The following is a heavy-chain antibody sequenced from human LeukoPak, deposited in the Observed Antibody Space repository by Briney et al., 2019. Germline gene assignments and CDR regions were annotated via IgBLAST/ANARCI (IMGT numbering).Heavy chain of an antibody. CDR2: ISSVVIYI. D-gene: IGHD3-3*01. CDR1: GFSFNSYS. V-gene: IGHV3-21*01. Sequence: GGSLRLSCAASGFSFNSYSMNWVREAPGGGLGWVSYISSVVIYIYYAHSVKGRSTTSRDNTKNSLYLQMNSLTAEQTALYYCARGGSIFGDHRYFDSSGQGALVTVSS. CDR3: ARGGSIFGDHRYFDS. J-gene: IGHJ4*02.